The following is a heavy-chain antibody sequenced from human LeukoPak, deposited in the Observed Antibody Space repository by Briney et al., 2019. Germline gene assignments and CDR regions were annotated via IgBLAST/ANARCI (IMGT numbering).Heavy chain of an antibody. CDR2: LYSDGNT. J-gene: IGHJ4*02. CDR1: GFTVITND. V-gene: IGHV3-53*01. Sequence: GGSLRLSCAASGFTVITNDMTWVRQAPGKGLEWVSVLYSDGNTKYADSVQGRFTISRDNSKNTLYLEMNSLSPDDTAVYYCARGGYSYGSGDYWGQGTLVTVSS. D-gene: IGHD5-18*01. CDR3: ARGGYSYGSGDY.